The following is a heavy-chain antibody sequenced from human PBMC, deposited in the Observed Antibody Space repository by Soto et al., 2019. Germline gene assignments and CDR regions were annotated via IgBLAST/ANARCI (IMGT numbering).Heavy chain of an antibody. J-gene: IGHJ4*02. D-gene: IGHD6-6*01. CDR3: ARDSIGEAARLLGMY. CDR2: ISSSSSYT. V-gene: IGHV3-11*06. Sequence: GGSLRLSCAASGFTFSDYYMSWIRQAPGKGLEWVSYISSSSSYTNYADSVKGRFTISRDNAKKSVYLQMNSLRADDTVVYYCARDSIGEAARLLGMYWGQGTLVTVSS. CDR1: GFTFSDYY.